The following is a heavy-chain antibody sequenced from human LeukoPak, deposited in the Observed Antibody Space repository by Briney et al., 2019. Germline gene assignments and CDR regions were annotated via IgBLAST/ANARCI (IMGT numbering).Heavy chain of an antibody. CDR2: ISSDSTYI. Sequence: GGSLRLSCAASGFTFSTYSMNWVRQAPGKGLEWVSAISSDSTYIYYADSLKGRFTISRDNAKNSLYLQMNSLRAEDTAVYYCARIYDFWRGYYFDYWGQGTLVTVSS. V-gene: IGHV3-21*01. D-gene: IGHD3-3*01. CDR1: GFTFSTYS. CDR3: ARIYDFWRGYYFDY. J-gene: IGHJ4*02.